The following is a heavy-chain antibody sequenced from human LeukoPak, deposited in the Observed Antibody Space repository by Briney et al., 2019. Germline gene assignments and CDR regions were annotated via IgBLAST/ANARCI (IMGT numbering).Heavy chain of an antibody. V-gene: IGHV4-30-4*07. Sequence: TSQTLSLTCAVSGGSISSGGYSWSWIRQPPGKGLEWIGYIYYSGSTYYNPSLKSRVTISVDTSKNQFSLKLSSVTAADTAVYYCARRLGRKFGERFYYYHYMDVWGKGTTVTISS. CDR1: GGSISSGGYS. J-gene: IGHJ6*03. D-gene: IGHD3-10*01. CDR2: IYYSGST. CDR3: ARRLGRKFGERFYYYHYMDV.